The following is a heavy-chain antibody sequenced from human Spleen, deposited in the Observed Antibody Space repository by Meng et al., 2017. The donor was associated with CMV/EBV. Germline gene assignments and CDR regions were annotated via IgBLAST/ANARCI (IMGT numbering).Heavy chain of an antibody. V-gene: IGHV3-21*01. CDR3: ARGKAGSTLSYYFDY. CDR2: ISANSSYI. Sequence: GFRFSSYSMNWFHRIPGKGLKWVTTISANSSYIYYANSMKGRFTISRDNVKNSLSLQMGRLRAEDTAVYYCARGKAGSTLSYYFDYWGQGTLVTVSS. D-gene: IGHD3-16*02. J-gene: IGHJ4*02. CDR1: GFRFSSYS.